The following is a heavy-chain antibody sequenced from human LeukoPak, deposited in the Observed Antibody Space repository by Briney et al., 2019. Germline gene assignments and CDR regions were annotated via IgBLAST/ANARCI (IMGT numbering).Heavy chain of an antibody. J-gene: IGHJ3*02. D-gene: IGHD6-19*01. CDR2: INPNSGGT. CDR3: ARGPRLDSSGWYYGAFDI. Sequence: ASVKVSCKASGYTFTGYYMHWVRQAPGQGLEWMGRINPNSGGTNYAQKFKGRVTMTRDTSISTAYVELSRLRSDDTAVYYCARGPRLDSSGWYYGAFDIWGQGTMVTVSS. V-gene: IGHV1-2*06. CDR1: GYTFTGYY.